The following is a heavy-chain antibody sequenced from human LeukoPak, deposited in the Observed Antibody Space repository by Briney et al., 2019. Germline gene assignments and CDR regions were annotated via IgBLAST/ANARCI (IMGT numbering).Heavy chain of an antibody. V-gene: IGHV4-31*03. Sequence: TSETLSLTCTVSGGSISSGGYYWSWIRQHPGKGLEWIGYIYYSGSTYYNPSLKSRVTISVDTSKNQFSLKLSSVTAADTAVYYCARGPNSSGYYYYFDYWGQGTLVTVSS. J-gene: IGHJ4*02. CDR3: ARGPNSSGYYYYFDY. CDR1: GGSISSGGYY. D-gene: IGHD3-22*01. CDR2: IYYSGST.